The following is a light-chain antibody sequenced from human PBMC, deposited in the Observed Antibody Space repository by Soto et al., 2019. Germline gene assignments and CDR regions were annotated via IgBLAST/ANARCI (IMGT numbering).Light chain of an antibody. V-gene: IGKV3-20*01. J-gene: IGKJ5*01. CDR3: QKYGSSPWT. CDR2: AES. Sequence: TQSPSTLSASLGDTVTVTCRASQSVRSNLAWYQQKTGQAPRILIFAESTRATVIPDRFSGSGSGTDLNLTISRLEPEDFAVYYCQKYGSSPWTFGQGTRLEIK. CDR1: QSVRSN.